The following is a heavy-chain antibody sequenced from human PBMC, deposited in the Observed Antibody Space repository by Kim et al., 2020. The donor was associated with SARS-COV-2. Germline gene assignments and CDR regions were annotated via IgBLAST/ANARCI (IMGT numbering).Heavy chain of an antibody. CDR1: GFTLSNYW. Sequence: GGSLRLSCVASGFTLSNYWMSWVRQAPGKGLEWVANMNAGETMKHYVDSVKGRFTISRDNAKNLLYLQMNSLRAEDTAVYYCARDHAFKLEVWGQGTTVTVSS. CDR2: MNAGETMK. J-gene: IGHJ6*02. CDR3: ARDHAFKLEV. V-gene: IGHV3-7*01.